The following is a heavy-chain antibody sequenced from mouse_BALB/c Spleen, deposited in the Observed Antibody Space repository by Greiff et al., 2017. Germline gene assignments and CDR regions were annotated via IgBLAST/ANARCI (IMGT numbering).Heavy chain of an antibody. CDR1: GYTFTSYY. CDR3: TPHYFGSMDY. V-gene: IGHV1S81*02. J-gene: IGHJ4*01. Sequence: VQLQQSGAELVKPGASVKLSCKASGYTFTSYYMYWVKQRPGQGLEWIGEINPSNGGTNFNEKFKSKATLTVDKSSSTAYMQLSSLTSEDSAVYYCTPHYFGSMDYWGQGTSVTVSS. D-gene: IGHD2-2*01. CDR2: INPSNGGT.